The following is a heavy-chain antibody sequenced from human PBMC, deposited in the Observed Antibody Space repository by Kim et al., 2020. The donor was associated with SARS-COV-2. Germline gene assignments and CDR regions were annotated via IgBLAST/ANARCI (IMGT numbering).Heavy chain of an antibody. CDR3: AKDMGDILTGYYNY. D-gene: IGHD3-9*01. V-gene: IGHV3-9*01. Sequence: ADSGKGRFTISRDNAKNSLYLQMNSLRAEDTALYYCAKDMGDILTGYYNYWGQGTLVTVSS. J-gene: IGHJ4*02.